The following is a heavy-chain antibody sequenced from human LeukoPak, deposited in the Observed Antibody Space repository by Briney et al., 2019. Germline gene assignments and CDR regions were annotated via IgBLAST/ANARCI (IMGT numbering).Heavy chain of an antibody. CDR1: GYTFTGYY. Sequence: ASVKVSCKASGYTFTGYYMHWVRQAPGQGLEWMGWINPNSGGTNYAQKFQGRVTMTRDTSISTAYMGLSRLRSDDTAVYYCARAIWFGELHYNWFDPWGQGTLVTVSS. D-gene: IGHD3-10*01. CDR3: ARAIWFGELHYNWFDP. V-gene: IGHV1-2*02. CDR2: INPNSGGT. J-gene: IGHJ5*02.